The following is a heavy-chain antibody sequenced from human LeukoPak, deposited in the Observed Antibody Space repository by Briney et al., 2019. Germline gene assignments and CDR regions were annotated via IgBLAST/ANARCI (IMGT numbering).Heavy chain of an antibody. V-gene: IGHV4-4*07. J-gene: IGHJ6*03. CDR3: ARGSVWELMYFYYCMDV. D-gene: IGHD1-26*01. Sequence: PSETLSLIRTVSCGSISSYYWSWIRQHAGKGLEWIGCIYNNGSTNYNPSLKSRVTISVDTSKNQFSLMLSSVTAADTAVYYCARGSVWELMYFYYCMDVWGKGTTVTVSS. CDR2: IYNNGST. CDR1: CGSISSYY.